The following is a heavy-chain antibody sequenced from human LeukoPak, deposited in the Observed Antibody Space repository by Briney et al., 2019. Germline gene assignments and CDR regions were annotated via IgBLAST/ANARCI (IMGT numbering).Heavy chain of an antibody. J-gene: IGHJ5*02. CDR3: ARVPGPNWFDP. V-gene: IGHV4-38-2*02. CDR2: IYQSGST. Sequence: NPSETLSLTCTVSGYSIRSGYYWGWIRQPPGKGLEWIGCIYQSGSTYYNPSLKSRVTISVDTPKNHFSLKLSSVTAADTAVYYCARVPGPNWFDPWGQGTLVTVSS. CDR1: GYSIRSGYY.